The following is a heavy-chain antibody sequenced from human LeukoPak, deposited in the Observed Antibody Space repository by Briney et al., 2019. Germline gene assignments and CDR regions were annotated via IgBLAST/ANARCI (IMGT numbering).Heavy chain of an antibody. Sequence: GGSLRLSCAASGFTFSSYGMHWVRQAPGKGLEWVAVIWYDGSNRYYADSVKGRFTISRDNSKNTLYLQMNSLRAEDTAVYYCARVQSAYYYYYGMDVWGQGTTVTVSS. CDR1: GFTFSSYG. J-gene: IGHJ6*02. V-gene: IGHV3-33*01. CDR3: ARVQSAYYYYYGMDV. CDR2: IWYDGSNR.